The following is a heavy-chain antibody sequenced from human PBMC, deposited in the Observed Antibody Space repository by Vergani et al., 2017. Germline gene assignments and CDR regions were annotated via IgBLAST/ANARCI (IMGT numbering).Heavy chain of an antibody. CDR3: GKGGRRGYTAHDLDS. J-gene: IGHJ4*02. V-gene: IGHV3-11*04. Sequence: QVQLVASGGGLVRPGGSLRLSCAASGFIFSDYYMSWIRQAPGKGLEWVSYISSSGSTIYYADSVKGRFTISRDNAKNSLYLQVNSLRAEDTAVYYCGKGGRRGYTAHDLDSWGQGTLVTVSS. CDR2: ISSSGSTI. D-gene: IGHD5-12*01. CDR1: GFIFSDYY.